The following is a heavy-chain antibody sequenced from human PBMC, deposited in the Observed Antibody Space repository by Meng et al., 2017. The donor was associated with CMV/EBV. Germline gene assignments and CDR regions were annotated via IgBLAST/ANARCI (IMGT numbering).Heavy chain of an antibody. Sequence: SVKVSCKASGCTFSSYAISWVRQAPGQGLEWMGGIIPIFGTANYEQKFQGRVTITTDESTSTAYMELSSLRSEDTAVYYCARDRRGGYSYYYGMDVWGQGTTVTVSS. V-gene: IGHV1-69*05. CDR1: GCTFSSYA. D-gene: IGHD3-16*01. J-gene: IGHJ6*02. CDR3: ARDRRGGYSYYYGMDV. CDR2: IIPIFGTA.